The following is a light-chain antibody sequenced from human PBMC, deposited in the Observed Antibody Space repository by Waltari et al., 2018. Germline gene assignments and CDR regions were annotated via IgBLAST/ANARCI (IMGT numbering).Light chain of an antibody. J-gene: IGKJ5*01. CDR2: DAS. V-gene: IGKV1-33*01. CDR3: QQYDNLPIT. CDR1: HDITNF. Sequence: IQMTQSPSSLSASVGDRVIITCQASHDITNFLNWYQQKAGQAPKLLIYDASPLRTGVPSRFSGSGSGTDFTFTISSLQPEDIATYYCQQYDNLPITFGQGTRLEIK.